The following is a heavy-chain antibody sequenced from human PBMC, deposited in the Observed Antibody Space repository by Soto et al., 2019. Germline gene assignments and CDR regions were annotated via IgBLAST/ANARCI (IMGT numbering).Heavy chain of an antibody. Sequence: QVQLVQSGAEVKKPGASVKVSCKASGYTFTSYYMHWVRQAPGQGLEWMGIINPSGGSTSYAQKFQGRVTMTRDTSTSTVYMELSSLRSEDTAVYYCARNLAVAGTSYYGMDVWGQGTTVTVSS. CDR2: INPSGGST. V-gene: IGHV1-46*01. J-gene: IGHJ6*02. CDR3: ARNLAVAGTSYYGMDV. D-gene: IGHD6-19*01. CDR1: GYTFTSYY.